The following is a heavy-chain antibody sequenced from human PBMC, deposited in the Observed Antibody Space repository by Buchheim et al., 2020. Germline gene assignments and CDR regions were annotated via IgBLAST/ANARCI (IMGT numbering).Heavy chain of an antibody. J-gene: IGHJ6*02. D-gene: IGHD3-22*01. Sequence: QVQLQESGPGLVKPSETLSLTCTVSGGSISSYYWSWIRQPPGKGLEWIGTIYYSGSTNYNPSLKSRVTISVDTSKNQFSLRLGSVTAADTAEYYCARDRSSGCYDSSGYYYYYGMDVWGQGTT. CDR1: GGSISSYY. CDR3: ARDRSSGCYDSSGYYYYYGMDV. CDR2: IYYSGST. V-gene: IGHV4-59*01.